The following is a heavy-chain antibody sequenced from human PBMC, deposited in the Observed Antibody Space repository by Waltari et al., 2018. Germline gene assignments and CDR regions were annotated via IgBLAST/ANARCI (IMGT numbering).Heavy chain of an antibody. J-gene: IGHJ2*01. CDR1: GFTFSSYD. Sequence: EVQLVESGGGLVQPGGSLRLSCTASGFTFSSYDMNWVRQVTGKGLEWVSGIDTAGGTYYPGSVKGRFTISRENAKNSLYLQMNSLTAGDTAVYYCAKEWERPGNWYFDLWGRGTLVT. CDR3: AKEWERPGNWYFDL. V-gene: IGHV3-13*01. D-gene: IGHD1-26*01. CDR2: IDTAGGT.